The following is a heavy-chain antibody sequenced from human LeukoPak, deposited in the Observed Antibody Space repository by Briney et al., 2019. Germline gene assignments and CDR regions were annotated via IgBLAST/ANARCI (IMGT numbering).Heavy chain of an antibody. J-gene: IGHJ4*02. D-gene: IGHD1-26*01. Sequence: SETLSLTCTVSDGSLSSTIYHWGWIRQPPGKELEWIGNIYYSGTTSYNPSLKSRVTISIDTSKNQFSLRLNSVTAADAAVYYCARKSGALPLLWWGQGTLVTVSS. CDR3: ARKSGALPLLW. V-gene: IGHV4-39*07. CDR2: IYYSGTT. CDR1: DGSLSSTIYH.